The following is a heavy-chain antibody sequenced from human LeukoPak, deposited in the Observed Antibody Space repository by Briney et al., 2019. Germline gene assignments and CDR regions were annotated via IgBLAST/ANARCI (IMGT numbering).Heavy chain of an antibody. CDR1: GGSLSGYY. CDR3: ARGRIQVWLSVNWFDP. V-gene: IGHV4-34*01. CDR2: ITGSGNS. Sequence: SETLSLTCGVYGGSLSGYYWSWIRQPPGKGLEWIGEITGSGNSNYNPSLKSRVTISIDTSKNEFSLNLRSVTAADTAVYFCARGRIQVWLSVNWFDPWGQGTQVAVSS. J-gene: IGHJ5*02. D-gene: IGHD3-9*01.